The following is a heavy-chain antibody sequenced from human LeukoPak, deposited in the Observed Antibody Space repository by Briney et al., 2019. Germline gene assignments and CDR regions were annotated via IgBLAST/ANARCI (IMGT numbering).Heavy chain of an antibody. V-gene: IGHV3-48*03. D-gene: IGHD2-8*01. CDR2: ISSGGGSI. J-gene: IGHJ3*01. Sequence: GGSLRLSCEASGFTFSSYEMNWVRQAPGKGPEWLSYISSGGGSIQYADSVKGRFTISRDNAKNSLYLLMDSLRVEDTAMYFCARDHNVADVWGRGTKVTVSS. CDR3: ARDHNVADV. CDR1: GFTFSSYE.